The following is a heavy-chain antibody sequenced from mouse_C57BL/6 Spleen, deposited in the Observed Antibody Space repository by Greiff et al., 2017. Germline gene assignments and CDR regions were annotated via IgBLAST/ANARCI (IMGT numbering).Heavy chain of an antibody. D-gene: IGHD1-1*01. CDR2: IYPSDSET. Sequence: VQLKQPGAELVRPGSSVKLSCKASGYTFTSYWMDWVKQRPGQGLEWIGNIYPSDSETHYNQKFKDKATLTVDKSSSTAYMQLSSLTSEDSAVYYCGREGAYYGSSYIDYWGQGTTLTVSS. V-gene: IGHV1-61*01. J-gene: IGHJ2*01. CDR3: GREGAYYGSSYIDY. CDR1: GYTFTSYW.